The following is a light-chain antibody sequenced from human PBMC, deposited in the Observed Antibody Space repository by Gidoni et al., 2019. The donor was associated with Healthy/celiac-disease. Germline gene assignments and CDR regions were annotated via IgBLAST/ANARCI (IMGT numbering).Light chain of an antibody. CDR2: AAS. J-gene: IGKJ4*01. CDR3: QQSYSTPRP. Sequence: DIQMTQSPSSLSASVGDRVTITCRASQSISSYLNGYQQKPGKAPKLLIYAASSLQSGVPSRFSGSGSGTDFTLTISSLQPEDFATYYCQQSYSTPRPFGGGTKVEIK. V-gene: IGKV1-39*01. CDR1: QSISSY.